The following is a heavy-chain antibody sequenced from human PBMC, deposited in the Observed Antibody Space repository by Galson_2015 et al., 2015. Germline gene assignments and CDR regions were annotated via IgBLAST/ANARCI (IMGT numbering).Heavy chain of an antibody. V-gene: IGHV3-30*18. D-gene: IGHD4-23*01. Sequence: SLRLSCAASGFTFSSYGMHWVRQAPGKGLEWVAVISYDGSNKYYADSVKGRFTISRDNSKNTLYLQMNSLRAEDTAVYYCAKSTGGNAFDYWGQGTLVTVSS. CDR1: GFTFSSYG. CDR3: AKSTGGNAFDY. J-gene: IGHJ4*02. CDR2: ISYDGSNK.